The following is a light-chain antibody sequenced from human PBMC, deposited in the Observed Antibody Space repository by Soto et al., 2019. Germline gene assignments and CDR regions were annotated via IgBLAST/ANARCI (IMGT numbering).Light chain of an antibody. CDR2: EVS. CDR3: SSFAGNNNLV. CDR1: SSDVGGYNY. Sequence: QSALTQPPSASGSPGQSVTISCTRTSSDVGGYNYVSWYQQHPGKAPKLMISEVSKRPSGVPDRFSGSKSGNTASLTVSGLQAEDEAVYYCSSFAGNNNLVFGGGTKLTVL. J-gene: IGLJ2*01. V-gene: IGLV2-8*01.